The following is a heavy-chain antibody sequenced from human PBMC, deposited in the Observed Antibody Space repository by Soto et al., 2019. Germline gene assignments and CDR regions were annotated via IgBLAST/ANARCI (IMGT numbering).Heavy chain of an antibody. CDR3: ARINDILTGFDY. V-gene: IGHV2-26*01. J-gene: IGHJ4*02. CDR1: GFSLSNARMG. CDR2: IFSNDEK. D-gene: IGHD3-9*01. Sequence: SGPTLVNPTETLTLTCTVSGFSLSNARMGVSWILQPPGKALEWLAHIFSNDEKSYSTSLKGRFTISKDTSKSQVVLTMTNLDPVDTATYYCARINDILTGFDYWGQGTLVTVSS.